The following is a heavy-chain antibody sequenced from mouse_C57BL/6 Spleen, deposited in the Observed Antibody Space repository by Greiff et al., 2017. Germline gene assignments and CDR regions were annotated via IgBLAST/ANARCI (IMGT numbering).Heavy chain of an antibody. CDR1: GFNIKDYY. Sequence: DVKLVESGAELVRPGASVKLSCTASGFNIKDYYMHWVKQRPEQGLEWIGRIDPEDGDTEYAPKFQGKATMTADTSSNTAYLQLSSLTSEDTAVYYCTLYGSSYWYFDVWGTGTTVTVSS. CDR2: IDPEDGDT. CDR3: TLYGSSYWYFDV. J-gene: IGHJ1*03. D-gene: IGHD1-1*01. V-gene: IGHV14-1*01.